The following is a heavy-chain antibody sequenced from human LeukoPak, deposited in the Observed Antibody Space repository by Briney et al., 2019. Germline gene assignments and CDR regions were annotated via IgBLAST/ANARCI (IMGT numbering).Heavy chain of an antibody. CDR1: GGSISSSSYY. Sequence: SETLSLTCTVSGGSISSSSYYWGWIRQPPGKGLEWIGSIYYSGSTYYNPSLKSRVTISVDTSKNQFSLKLSSVTAADTAVYYCAGNDYYYGMDVWGQGTTVTVSS. V-gene: IGHV4-39*01. J-gene: IGHJ6*02. CDR3: AGNDYYYGMDV. CDR2: IYYSGST.